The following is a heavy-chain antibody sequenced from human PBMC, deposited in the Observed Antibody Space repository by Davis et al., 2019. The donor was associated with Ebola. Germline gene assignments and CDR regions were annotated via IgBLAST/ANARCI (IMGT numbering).Heavy chain of an antibody. CDR1: GFTFSSYA. Sequence: GESLKIPCAALGFTFSSYAMHWVRQAPGKGLEWVAVISYDGSNKYYADSVKGRFTISRDNSKNTLYLQMNSLRAEDTAVYYCARAYCGGDCSFDYWGQGTLVTVSS. CDR2: ISYDGSNK. V-gene: IGHV3-30-3*01. D-gene: IGHD2-21*02. J-gene: IGHJ4*02. CDR3: ARAYCGGDCSFDY.